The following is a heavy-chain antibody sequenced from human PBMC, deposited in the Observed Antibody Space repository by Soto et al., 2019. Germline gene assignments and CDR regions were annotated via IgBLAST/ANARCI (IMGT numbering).Heavy chain of an antibody. CDR2: TDLIDEK. J-gene: IGHJ4*02. V-gene: IGHV2-5*01. CDR3: GHWGYSTGWSDY. CDR1: WFSLSTTAVG. Sequence: HITLKESGPTLLKLTQTLTLNCTISWFSLSTTAVGVGWVRQPPAKALEGLALTDLIDEKRYTPSLKSRLTITKDTTQNQMVLTMANMDAVGTATYYCGHWGYSTGWSDYVGQGTLVTVSS. D-gene: IGHD6-19*01.